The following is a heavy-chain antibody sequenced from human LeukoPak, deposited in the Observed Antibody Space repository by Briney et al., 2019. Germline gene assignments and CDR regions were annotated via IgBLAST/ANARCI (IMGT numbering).Heavy chain of an antibody. J-gene: IGHJ3*02. CDR2: IYYSGST. D-gene: IGHD4-23*01. Sequence: SSETLSLTCTVSGGSISSYYWSWIRQPPGKGLEWIGYIYYSGSTNYNPSLKSRVTISVDTSKNQFSLKLSSVTAADTAVYYCARAHYGGNSEGAFDIWGQGTMVTVSS. CDR1: GGSISSYY. CDR3: ARAHYGGNSEGAFDI. V-gene: IGHV4-59*01.